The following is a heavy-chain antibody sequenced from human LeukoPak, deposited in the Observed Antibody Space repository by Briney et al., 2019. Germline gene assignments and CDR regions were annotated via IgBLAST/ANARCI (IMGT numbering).Heavy chain of an antibody. CDR1: GGTFSSYA. CDR3: ARAGFEYQLHTVFYY. D-gene: IGHD2-2*01. V-gene: IGHV1-69*04. CDR2: IIPIFGIA. Sequence: GASVKVSCKASGGTFSSYAISWVRQAPGQGLEWMGRIIPIFGIANYAQKFQGRVTITADKSTSTAYMELSSLRSEDTAVYYCARAGFEYQLHTVFYYWGQGTLVTVSS. J-gene: IGHJ4*02.